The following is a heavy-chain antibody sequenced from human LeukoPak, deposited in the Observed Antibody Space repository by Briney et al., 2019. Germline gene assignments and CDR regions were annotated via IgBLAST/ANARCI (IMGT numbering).Heavy chain of an antibody. V-gene: IGHV4-59*01. CDR2: IYYSGST. Sequence: SETLSLTCTVSGGSINSYYWSWIRQPPGKGLEWIGYIYYSGSTNYNPSLKSRVTISVDTSKNQFSLKLSSVTAADTAVYYCARGDYNYYDSSAYYFDYWGQGTLVTVSS. J-gene: IGHJ4*02. CDR3: ARGDYNYYDSSAYYFDY. D-gene: IGHD3-22*01. CDR1: GGSINSYY.